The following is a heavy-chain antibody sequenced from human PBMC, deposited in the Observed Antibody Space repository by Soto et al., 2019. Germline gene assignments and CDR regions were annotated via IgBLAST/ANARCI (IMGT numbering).Heavy chain of an antibody. CDR2: ISINGVGT. V-gene: IGHV3-64*01. CDR1: GFTLSGYG. CDR3: ARRARTHLYYKVV. J-gene: IGHJ6*03. Sequence: EVQLVESGGGLAQPGGSLRLSCAASGFTLSGYGMDWVRQAPGKGLECVSGISINGVGTYYANSVQGRFTISRDNSKNTVYRKTSGLRDEDMAGYYCARRARTHLYYKVVWGKGTTVTLSS. D-gene: IGHD6-6*01.